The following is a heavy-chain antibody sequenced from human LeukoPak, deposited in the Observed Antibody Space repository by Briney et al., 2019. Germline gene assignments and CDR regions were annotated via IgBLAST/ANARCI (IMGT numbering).Heavy chain of an antibody. Sequence: ASVKVSCKVSGYALNELSIHCVRQAPGKGLEWVGGIDREDGQTIDAQNFQGRVTLTEDTSAQIAYMEVTSLRSEDTAVYYCATKNLFHLWGQGTLITVSS. CDR3: ATKNLFHL. J-gene: IGHJ5*02. D-gene: IGHD1-14*01. CDR1: GYALNELS. V-gene: IGHV1-24*01. CDR2: IDREDGQT.